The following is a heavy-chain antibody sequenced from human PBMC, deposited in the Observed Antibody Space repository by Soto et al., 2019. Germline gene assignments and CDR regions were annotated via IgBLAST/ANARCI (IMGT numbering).Heavy chain of an antibody. CDR3: AREPINGSSNVSYCDF. J-gene: IGHJ4*02. CDR1: GFTFSNFA. Sequence: EVQLVASGGGLVQPGGTLRLSCAASGFTFSNFAMSWVRRAPGKGPVWVSYLSGSSRAIHYADSVKGRFIVSRDNANYSLLLQMNSLRGADMGVCFSAREPINGSSNVSYCDFWGQGTVVTVPS. D-gene: IGHD3-16*01. CDR2: LSGSSRAI. V-gene: IGHV3-48*01.